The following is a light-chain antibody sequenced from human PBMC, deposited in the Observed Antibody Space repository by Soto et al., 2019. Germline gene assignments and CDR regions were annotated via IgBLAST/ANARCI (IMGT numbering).Light chain of an antibody. CDR1: QGISSY. CDR2: DAS. J-gene: IGKJ4*01. V-gene: IGKV1-8*01. Sequence: AIRMTQSPCSLSASTGARVTITWLASQGISSYLAWYQQKPGKAPKLLIYDASSLESGVPSRFSGSGAGTDVTLTSSRLEPEDFAVYYCQQYGSSPLTVGGGTKVEIK. CDR3: QQYGSSPLT.